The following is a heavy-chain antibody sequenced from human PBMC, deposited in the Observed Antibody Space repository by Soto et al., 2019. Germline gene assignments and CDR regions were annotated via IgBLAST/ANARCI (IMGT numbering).Heavy chain of an antibody. D-gene: IGHD6-13*01. V-gene: IGHV3-7*01. J-gene: IGHJ4*02. Sequence: GGSLRLSCAASGFTFSSYWMSWVRQAPGKGLEWVANIKQDGSEKYYVDSVKGRFTISRDNAKNSLYLQMNSLRAEDTAVYYCAASYSSSWSPSHFDYWGQGTLVTVSS. CDR2: IKQDGSEK. CDR3: AASYSSSWSPSHFDY. CDR1: GFTFSSYW.